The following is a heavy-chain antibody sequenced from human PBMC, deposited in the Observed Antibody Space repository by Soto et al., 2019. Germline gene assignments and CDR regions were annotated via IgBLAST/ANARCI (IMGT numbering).Heavy chain of an antibody. Sequence: GGSLRLSCAASGFTFSSYAITWVRQAPGKGLEWVSGISGGGGSTYYADSVKGRLTISRDNSKNTLYLQMNSLRAEDTAVDYCAKAIAGAGPFWFYGMDVWGQGTTVTVSS. V-gene: IGHV3-23*01. CDR3: AKAIAGAGPFWFYGMDV. D-gene: IGHD6-19*01. CDR1: GFTFSSYA. J-gene: IGHJ6*02. CDR2: ISGGGGST.